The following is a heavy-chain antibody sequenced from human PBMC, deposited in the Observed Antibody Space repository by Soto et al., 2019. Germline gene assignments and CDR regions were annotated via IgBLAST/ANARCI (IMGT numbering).Heavy chain of an antibody. Sequence: GGSLRLSCAASGFTFSSYAMSWVRQAPGKGLEWVSAISGSGGSTYYADSVKGRFTISRDNSKNTLYLQMNSLRAEDTAVYYCAKEKGHIVVVVAATPNFDYWGQGTLVTVSS. CDR1: GFTFSSYA. J-gene: IGHJ4*02. CDR3: AKEKGHIVVVVAATPNFDY. V-gene: IGHV3-23*01. D-gene: IGHD2-15*01. CDR2: ISGSGGST.